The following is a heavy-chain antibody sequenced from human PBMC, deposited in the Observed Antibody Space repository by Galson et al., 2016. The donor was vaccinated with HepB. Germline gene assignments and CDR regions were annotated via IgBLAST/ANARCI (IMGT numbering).Heavy chain of an antibody. Sequence: SLRLSCAASGFTFSNFAMSWVRQAPGKGLEWVSLISGGSTYYADSVKGRFTISRDNSKNTLYLQMNTLRAEDTAVYYRAKVLPYSAGHGMDVRGQGTTVTVSS. D-gene: IGHD6-13*01. J-gene: IGHJ6*01. CDR1: GFTFSNFA. CDR3: AKVLPYSAGHGMDV. CDR2: ISGGST. V-gene: IGHV3-23*01.